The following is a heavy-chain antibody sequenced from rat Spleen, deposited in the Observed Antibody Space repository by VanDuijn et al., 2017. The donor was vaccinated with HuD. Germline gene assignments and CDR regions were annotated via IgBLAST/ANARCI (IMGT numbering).Heavy chain of an antibody. Sequence: QVQLKESGPGLVQPSQTLSLTCTVSGFSLTSYHVSWVRQPPGKGLEWMGVIWGNGNTNYKSTLKSRLSISRDTSKSQVFLKMNNLQTEDTAMYFCARGRTYYGYDYWGQGVMVTVSS. CDR2: IWGNGNT. CDR3: ARGRTYYGYDY. V-gene: IGHV2S61*01. CDR1: GFSLTSYH. D-gene: IGHD1-9*01. J-gene: IGHJ2*01.